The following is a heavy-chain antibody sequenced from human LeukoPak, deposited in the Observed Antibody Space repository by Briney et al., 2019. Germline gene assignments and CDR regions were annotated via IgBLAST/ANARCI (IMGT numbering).Heavy chain of an antibody. CDR3: ARALWFGESWNDY. D-gene: IGHD3-10*01. CDR1: GYTFTSYD. J-gene: IGHJ4*02. CDR2: MNPNSGNT. V-gene: IGHV1-8*01. Sequence: ASVKVSCKASGYTFTSYDTNWVRQATGQGLEWMGWMNPNSGNTGYAQKFQGRVTMTRNTSISTAYMELSSLRSEDTAVYYCARALWFGESWNDYWGQGTLITVSS.